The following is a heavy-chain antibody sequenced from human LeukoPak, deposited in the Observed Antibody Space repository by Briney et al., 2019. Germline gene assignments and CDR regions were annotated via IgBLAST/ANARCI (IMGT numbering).Heavy chain of an antibody. Sequence: SETLSLTCTVSGGYISGYYWSWIRQPPGKGLEWIGEINHSGSTNYNPSLKSRVTISVDTSKNQFSLKLSSVTAADTAVYYCARGGYYDSSGYYQRYWGQGTLVTVSS. CDR2: INHSGST. CDR1: GGYISGYY. J-gene: IGHJ4*02. D-gene: IGHD3-22*01. V-gene: IGHV4-34*01. CDR3: ARGGYYDSSGYYQRY.